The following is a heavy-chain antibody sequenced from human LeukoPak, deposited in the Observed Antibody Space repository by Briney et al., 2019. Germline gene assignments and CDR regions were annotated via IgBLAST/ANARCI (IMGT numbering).Heavy chain of an antibody. V-gene: IGHV4-59*01. CDR1: GGSISSYY. CDR3: ARSRGDSSGSLDY. Sequence: SETLSLTCTVSGGSISSYYWSWIRQPPGKGLECIGYIYYSGSTNYNPSLKSRVTISVDTSKNQLSLRLSSVTAADTAVYYCARSRGDSSGSLDYWGQGTLVTVSS. CDR2: IYYSGST. J-gene: IGHJ4*02. D-gene: IGHD3-22*01.